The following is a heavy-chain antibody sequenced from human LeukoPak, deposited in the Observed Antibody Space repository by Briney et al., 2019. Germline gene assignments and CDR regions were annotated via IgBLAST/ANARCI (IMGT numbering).Heavy chain of an antibody. Sequence: SETLSLTCTVSGGSISSYYWSWIRQPPGKGLEWIGFIYYSGSTNYNPSLKSRVTISVDTSKNQFSLKLSSVTAADTAVYYCARTTEGGYSYGYFYYYDRDVWGKGTTVTISS. CDR1: GGSISSYY. D-gene: IGHD5-18*01. V-gene: IGHV4-59*12. CDR3: ARTTEGGYSYGYFYYYDRDV. J-gene: IGHJ6*03. CDR2: IYYSGST.